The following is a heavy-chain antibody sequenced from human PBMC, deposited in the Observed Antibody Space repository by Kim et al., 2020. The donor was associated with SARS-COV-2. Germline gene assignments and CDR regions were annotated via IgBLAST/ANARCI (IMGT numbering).Heavy chain of an antibody. CDR2: IYYSGST. CDR3: ARVFGYSGYGGRAFDI. CDR1: GGSISSGGYY. Sequence: SETLSLTCTVSGGSISSGGYYWSWIRQHPGKGLEWIGYIYYSGSTYYNPSLKSRVTISVDTSKNQFSLKLSSVTAADTAVYYCARVFGYSGYGGRAFDIWGQGTMVTVSS. V-gene: IGHV4-31*03. J-gene: IGHJ3*02. D-gene: IGHD5-12*01.